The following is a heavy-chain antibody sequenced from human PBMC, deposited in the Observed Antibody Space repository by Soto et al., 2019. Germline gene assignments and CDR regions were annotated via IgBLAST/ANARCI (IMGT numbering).Heavy chain of an antibody. CDR1: GFTFVDYS. CDR2: ISGDGRCT. V-gene: IGHV3-23*01. Sequence: GGSMRLSSAASGFTFVDYSINWVRQNPGKGLQWVSGISGDGRCTYYADSVQGRFTISRDNSKNTVYLQMNSLTAEDTAFYYCAKDHADYYACNKSPYFDYWGLGILVTVSS. CDR3: AKDHADYYACNKSPYFDY. J-gene: IGHJ4*02. D-gene: IGHD3-22*01.